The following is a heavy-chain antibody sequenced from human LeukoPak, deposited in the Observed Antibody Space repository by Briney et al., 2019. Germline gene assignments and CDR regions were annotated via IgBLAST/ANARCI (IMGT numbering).Heavy chain of an antibody. CDR2: IYYSGST. J-gene: IGHJ4*02. CDR1: GGSISGSSYY. Sequence: PSETLSLTCTVSGGSISGSSYYWGWIRQHPGKGLEWIGHIYYSGSTYYNPSLKSRVTISVDTSKNQFSLKVRSVTAADTAVYYCARSRGGYYGDVDYWGQGTLVTVSS. D-gene: IGHD3-3*01. CDR3: ARSRGGYYGDVDY. V-gene: IGHV4-31*03.